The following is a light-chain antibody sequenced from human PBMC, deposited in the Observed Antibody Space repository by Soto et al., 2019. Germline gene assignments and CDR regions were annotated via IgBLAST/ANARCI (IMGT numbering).Light chain of an antibody. J-gene: IGLJ1*01. CDR3: SSYAGINNLGV. Sequence: QSALTQPPSASGSPGQSVTISCTGTSSDVGGYKYVSWYQQHPGKAPKLMIFEVNKRPSGVPDRFSGYKSGNTASLTVSGLQDEDEADYYCSSYAGINNLGVFGTGTKLTVL. V-gene: IGLV2-8*01. CDR1: SSDVGGYKY. CDR2: EVN.